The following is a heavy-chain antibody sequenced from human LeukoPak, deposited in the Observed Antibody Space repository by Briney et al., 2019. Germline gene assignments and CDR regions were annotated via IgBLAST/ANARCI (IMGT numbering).Heavy chain of an antibody. CDR3: ASRAPRIRLIDSSAFDI. CDR2: IKQDGSEK. V-gene: IGHV3-7*03. D-gene: IGHD3-22*01. Sequence: GGSLRLSCAASGFTFSTYWMSWVRQAPGKGLEWVANIKQDGSEKYYVDSVKGRFTISRDNSKNTPYLQMNSLRAEDTAVYYCASRAPRIRLIDSSAFDIWGQGTMVTVSS. J-gene: IGHJ3*02. CDR1: GFTFSTYW.